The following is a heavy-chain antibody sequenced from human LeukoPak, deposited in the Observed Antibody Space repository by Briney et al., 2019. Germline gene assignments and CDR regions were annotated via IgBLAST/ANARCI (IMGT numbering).Heavy chain of an antibody. CDR2: INPSGGST. V-gene: IGHV1-46*01. CDR3: ARGPRITMIRGGQWYYYMDV. J-gene: IGHJ6*03. Sequence: ASVKVSCKASGYTLTSYYMHWVRQAPGQGLEWMGIINPSGGSTNYAQKFQGRVTMTRDTSTSTVYMELSSLRFEDTAVYYCARGPRITMIRGGQWYYYMDVWGKGTTVTISS. CDR1: GYTLTSYY. D-gene: IGHD3-10*01.